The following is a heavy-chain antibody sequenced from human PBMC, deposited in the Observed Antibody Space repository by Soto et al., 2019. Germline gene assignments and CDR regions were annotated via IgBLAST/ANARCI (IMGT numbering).Heavy chain of an antibody. D-gene: IGHD3-16*01. CDR1: GGTFSSYT. CDR2: IIPIVGTS. J-gene: IGHJ4*02. Sequence: QVQLVQSGAEVKKPGSSVKVSCKASGGTFSSYTLSWMRRAPGQGLEWMGTIIPIVGTSNYAHKFKGRLTITADKATSTAYMELSSLRSEDTAVYYCASASLEATYTPFNFWGQGTLVSVSS. CDR3: ASASLEATYTPFNF. V-gene: IGHV1-69*08.